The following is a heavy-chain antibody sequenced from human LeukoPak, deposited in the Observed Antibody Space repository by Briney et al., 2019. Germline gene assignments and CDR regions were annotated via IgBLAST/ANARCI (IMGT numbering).Heavy chain of an antibody. Sequence: GGSLRLSCAASGFTFSSYWMHWVRQAPGKGLVRVSRINSDGSSTSYADSVKGRFTISRDNAKNTLYLQMNSLRAEDTAVYYCAREVVVVAATNAFDIWGQGTMVTVSS. V-gene: IGHV3-74*01. J-gene: IGHJ3*02. CDR2: INSDGSST. D-gene: IGHD2-15*01. CDR1: GFTFSSYW. CDR3: AREVVVVAATNAFDI.